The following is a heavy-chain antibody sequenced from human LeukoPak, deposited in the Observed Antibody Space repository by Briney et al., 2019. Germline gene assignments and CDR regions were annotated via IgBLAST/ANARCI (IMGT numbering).Heavy chain of an antibody. D-gene: IGHD6-13*01. CDR3: ARDPSDSSSWYKFDY. J-gene: IGHJ4*02. CDR1: GYTFTSYY. CDR2: INPSGGST. Sequence: ASVKVSCKASGYTFTSYYMHWVRQAPGQELEWMGIINPSGGSTSYAQKFQGRVTMTRDMSTSTVYMELSSLRSEDTAVYYCARDPSDSSSWYKFDYWGQGTLVTVSS. V-gene: IGHV1-46*01.